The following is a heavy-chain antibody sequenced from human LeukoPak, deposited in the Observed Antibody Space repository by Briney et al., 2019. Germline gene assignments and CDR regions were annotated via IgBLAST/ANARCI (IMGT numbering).Heavy chain of an antibody. V-gene: IGHV3-23*01. D-gene: IGHD6-19*01. J-gene: IGHJ4*02. CDR1: GFTFSSYA. Sequence: PGGSLRLSCAASGFTFSSYAMSWVRQAPGKGLEWVSAISGSGGSTYYADSVKGRFTISRDNSKSTLYLQMNSLRAEDTAVYYCAKVIAVAGIAFDYWGQGTLVTVSS. CDR3: AKVIAVAGIAFDY. CDR2: ISGSGGST.